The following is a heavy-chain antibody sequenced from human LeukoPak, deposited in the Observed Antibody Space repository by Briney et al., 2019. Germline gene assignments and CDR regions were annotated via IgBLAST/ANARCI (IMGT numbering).Heavy chain of an antibody. CDR1: GYTFTSYD. CDR3: ARGLGQQLVRARNYYYYYMDV. CDR2: MNPNSGNT. D-gene: IGHD6-13*01. Sequence: ASVKVSCKASGYTFTSYDINWVRQATGQGLEWMGWMNPNSGNTGCAQKFQGRVTITRNTSISTAYMELSSLRSEDTAVYYCARGLGQQLVRARNYYYYYMDVWGKGTTVTVSS. V-gene: IGHV1-8*03. J-gene: IGHJ6*03.